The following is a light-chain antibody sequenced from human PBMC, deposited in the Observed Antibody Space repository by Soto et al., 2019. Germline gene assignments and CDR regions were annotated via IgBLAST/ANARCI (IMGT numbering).Light chain of an antibody. J-gene: IGLJ1*01. CDR1: SSDVGGYNF. CDR2: DVS. CDR3: SSYTSSYTYV. Sequence: QSALTQPASVSGSPGQSVTISCAGTSSDVGGYNFVSWYQQHPGKAPQLMIYDVSSRPSGVSNRFFGSKSGNTASLTISGLQAEDEADYYCSSYTSSYTYVFGTGTKVTVL. V-gene: IGLV2-14*03.